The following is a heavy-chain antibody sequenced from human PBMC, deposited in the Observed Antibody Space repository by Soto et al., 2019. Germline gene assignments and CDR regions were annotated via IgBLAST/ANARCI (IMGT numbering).Heavy chain of an antibody. J-gene: IGHJ4*02. CDR3: SRQGDGEKSPVDY. Sequence: QLQLVQSGAEVREPGSSVKVSCKASGGTFSSYTVIWVRQAPGQGLEWMGGITPTLNIAKYAEKFQGRVTITADESTSTVNMHLSSLRSEDTAVYYCSRQGDGEKSPVDYWGQGTLVTVSS. V-gene: IGHV1-69*01. CDR1: GGTFSSYT. CDR2: ITPTLNIA.